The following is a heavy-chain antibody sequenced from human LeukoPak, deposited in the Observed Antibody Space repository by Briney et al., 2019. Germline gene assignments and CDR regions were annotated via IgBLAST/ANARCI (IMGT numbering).Heavy chain of an antibody. Sequence: HSGGSLRLSCAASGFPFSTYGMHWVRQAPGKGLEWVAAISNDGNNKFYADSVKGRFTISRDNPKNTMNLQMNSLRADDTAMYYCARYYIEGRCFDYWGQGTLVTVSS. CDR1: GFPFSTYG. D-gene: IGHD3-10*01. J-gene: IGHJ4*02. V-gene: IGHV3-30*03. CDR2: ISNDGNNK. CDR3: ARYYIEGRCFDY.